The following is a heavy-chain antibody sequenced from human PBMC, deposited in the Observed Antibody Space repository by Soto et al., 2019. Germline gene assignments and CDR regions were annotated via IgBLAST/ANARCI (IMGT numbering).Heavy chain of an antibody. CDR3: AAGLGYYDPYGMDV. CDR1: GYTFNDAW. V-gene: IGHV3-15*01. J-gene: IGHJ6*02. CDR2: INSNTDGGTT. Sequence: EVRLVESGGGLVKPGGSLRLSCVASGYTFNDAWMSWVRQVPGKGLEWVGRINSNTDGGTTDYAAPVKGRFTISRDDSKQTLSLEMNSLKTEDTAVYFCAAGLGYYDPYGMDVWGQGTTVTVSS. D-gene: IGHD3-16*01.